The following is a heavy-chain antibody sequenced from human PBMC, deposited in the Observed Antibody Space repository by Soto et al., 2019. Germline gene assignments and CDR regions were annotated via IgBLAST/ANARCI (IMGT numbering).Heavy chain of an antibody. Sequence: SETLSLTCTVSGGSISSYYWSWIRQPPGKGLEWIGYIYYSGSTNYNPSLKSRVTISVDTSKNQFSLKLSSVTAADTAVYYCARDQSPSHYYYGMDVWGQGTTVTVSS. CDR2: IYYSGST. J-gene: IGHJ6*02. CDR1: GGSISSYY. CDR3: ARDQSPSHYYYGMDV. V-gene: IGHV4-59*01.